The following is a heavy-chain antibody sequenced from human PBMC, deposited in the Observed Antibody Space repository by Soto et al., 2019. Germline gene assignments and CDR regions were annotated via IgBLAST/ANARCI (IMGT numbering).Heavy chain of an antibody. CDR1: GLRLVTYW. J-gene: IGHJ4*02. Sequence: GCLGLSGAAGGLRLVTYWVHWVRQAPGKGLEWVSRMNSDGSTTNYADSVKGRFTVSRDNSKTTLYLQMNSLRAEDTAVYYCATAEVDYWGPGTLVTASS. CDR3: ATAEVDY. CDR2: MNSDGSTT. V-gene: IGHV3-74*01.